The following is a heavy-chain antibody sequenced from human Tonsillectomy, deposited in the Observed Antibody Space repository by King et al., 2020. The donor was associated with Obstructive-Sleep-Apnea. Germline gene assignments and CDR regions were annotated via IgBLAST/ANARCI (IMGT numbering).Heavy chain of an antibody. V-gene: IGHV3-30*04. J-gene: IGHJ4*02. CDR1: GFTFSSYA. CDR2: ISYEGINK. CDR3: SRDLKDYYGSGRY. D-gene: IGHD3-10*01. Sequence: VQLVESGGGVVQPGRSLRLSCAASGFTFSSYAMHWVRQAPGKGLEWVAIISYEGINKYYVDSVKGRFTISRDNSKNTVYLEMNSLRAEDTAVYYCSRDLKDYYGSGRYWGQGTLVTVSS.